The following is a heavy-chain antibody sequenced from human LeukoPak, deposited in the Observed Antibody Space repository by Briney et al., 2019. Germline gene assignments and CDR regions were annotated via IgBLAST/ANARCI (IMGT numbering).Heavy chain of an antibody. CDR3: AKDSGAYSVSSSWSYFDY. CDR2: ISWNSGSI. V-gene: IGHV3-9*01. J-gene: IGHJ4*02. D-gene: IGHD6-13*01. CDR1: GFTFDDYA. Sequence: PGRSLRLSCAASGFTFDDYAMHWVRQAPGKGLEWVSGISWNSGSIGYADSVKGRFTISRDNAKNSLYLQMNSLRAEDTALYYCAKDSGAYSVSSSWSYFDYWGQGTLVTVSS.